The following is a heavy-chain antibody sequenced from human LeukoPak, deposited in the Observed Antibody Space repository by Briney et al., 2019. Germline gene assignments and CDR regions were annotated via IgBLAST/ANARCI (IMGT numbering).Heavy chain of an antibody. J-gene: IGHJ4*02. CDR3: AKGYSSGWYDADFDS. V-gene: IGHV3-23*01. Sequence: GESLQISCAASGFTFSSYVMSWVRQAPGKGLEWVSAISGSGGSIYYADSVKGRSTISRDNSKDTLYLQMNSLRAEDTAVYYCAKGYSSGWYDADFDSWGQGTLVTVSS. CDR2: ISGSGGSI. CDR1: GFTFSSYV. D-gene: IGHD6-19*01.